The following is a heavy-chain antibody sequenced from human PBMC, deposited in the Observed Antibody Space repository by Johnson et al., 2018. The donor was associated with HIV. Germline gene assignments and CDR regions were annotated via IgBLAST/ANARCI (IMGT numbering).Heavy chain of an antibody. J-gene: IGHJ3*01. CDR3: VREHRADESFDL. D-gene: IGHD1-14*01. CDR2: LYIGGTS. Sequence: EVQLVESGGGLVQPGGSLRLSCVTSGFSVSRSYMNWVRQAPGKGLEWVSTLYIGGTSYYGDSVKGRFTISRDESKNTVYLEMNSLTAGDTAVYYCVREHRADESFDLWGQGTMVTVSS. V-gene: IGHV3-66*01. CDR1: GFSVSRSY.